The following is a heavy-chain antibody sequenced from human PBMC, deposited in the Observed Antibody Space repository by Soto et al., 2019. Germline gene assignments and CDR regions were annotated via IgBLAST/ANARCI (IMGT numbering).Heavy chain of an antibody. Sequence: QVQLVESGGGVVQPGRSLRLSCAASGFTFSSYAMHWVRQAPGKGLEWVAVISYDGSNKYYADSEKGRFTISRDNSKNTLYLQMNSLRAEDTAVYYCARVIHSAYCGGDCYSSGRRISWYFDLWGRGTLVTVSS. CDR3: ARVIHSAYCGGDCYSSGRRISWYFDL. V-gene: IGHV3-30-3*01. CDR1: GFTFSSYA. D-gene: IGHD2-21*02. J-gene: IGHJ2*01. CDR2: ISYDGSNK.